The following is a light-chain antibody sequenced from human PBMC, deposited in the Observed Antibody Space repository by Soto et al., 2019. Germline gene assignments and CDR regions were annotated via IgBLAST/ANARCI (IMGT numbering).Light chain of an antibody. V-gene: IGLV2-11*01. J-gene: IGLJ1*01. CDR3: CSYAGSYTRYV. CDR1: SSDXGGYNY. Sequence: QSVLTQPRSVSGSPGQSVTISCTGTSSDXGGYNYVSWYQQHPGKAPKLMIYGVSKRPSGVPDRFSGSKTGNTASLTISGLQAEDEADYYCCSYAGSYTRYVFGTGTKVTVL. CDR2: GVS.